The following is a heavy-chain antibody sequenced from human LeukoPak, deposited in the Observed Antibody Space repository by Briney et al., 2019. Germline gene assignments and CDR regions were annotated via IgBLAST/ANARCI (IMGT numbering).Heavy chain of an antibody. J-gene: IGHJ4*02. D-gene: IGHD1-26*01. CDR2: IWYDGSNK. Sequence: GGSLRLSCVASGFTFSSNGMHWVRQGPGKGLEWVTFIWYDGSNKYYADSVKGRFTISRDNSKNTLYLQMNSLRADDTAVYYCARDRGNSYFDYWGQGTLVTVSP. V-gene: IGHV3-33*01. CDR3: ARDRGNSYFDY. CDR1: GFTFSSNG.